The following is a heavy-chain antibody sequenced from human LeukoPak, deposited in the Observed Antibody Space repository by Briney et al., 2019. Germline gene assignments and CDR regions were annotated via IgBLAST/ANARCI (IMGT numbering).Heavy chain of an antibody. D-gene: IGHD5-18*01. V-gene: IGHV3-48*01. Sequence: EGSLRLSCAASEFTFSSYSMNWVRQAPGKGLEWVSYISSSSSTIYHADSVKGRFTISRDNAKNSLYLQMNSLRAEDTAVYYCARAGGYSYGYVDAFDIWGQGTMVTVSS. CDR3: ARAGGYSYGYVDAFDI. CDR2: ISSSSSTI. J-gene: IGHJ3*02. CDR1: EFTFSSYS.